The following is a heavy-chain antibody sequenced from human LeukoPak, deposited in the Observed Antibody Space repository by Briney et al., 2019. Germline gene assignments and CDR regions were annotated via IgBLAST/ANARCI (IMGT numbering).Heavy chain of an antibody. CDR2: IYFSGST. Sequence: SETLSLTCNVSGVSIRSTSYYWGWIRQTPGKGLEWIGSIYFSGSTYYNPSPKSRVTISVAKSKNQFSLNLSSVTAADTAVYYCARLSLGLWAQNYFDYWGQGTLVTVSS. D-gene: IGHD1-26*01. CDR1: GVSIRSTSYY. J-gene: IGHJ4*02. CDR3: ARLSLGLWAQNYFDY. V-gene: IGHV4-39*01.